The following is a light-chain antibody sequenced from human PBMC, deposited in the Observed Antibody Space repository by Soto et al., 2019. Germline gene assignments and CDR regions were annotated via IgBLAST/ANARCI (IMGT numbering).Light chain of an antibody. J-gene: IGKJ3*01. CDR3: QQSYTIPS. CDR2: LAS. Sequence: DIQMTQSPSSLSASVGDRVTITCRASQSISTYLNWYQQKPERAPNLLIYLASSLQTGVPSRFSGSGSGTDFTLTISSLQPEDSATYYCQQSYTIPSFGPGTKVDIE. V-gene: IGKV1-39*01. CDR1: QSISTY.